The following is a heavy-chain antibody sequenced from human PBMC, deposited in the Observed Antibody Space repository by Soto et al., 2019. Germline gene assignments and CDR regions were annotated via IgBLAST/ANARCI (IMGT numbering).Heavy chain of an antibody. D-gene: IGHD6-13*01. V-gene: IGHV4-59*08. Sequence: QVQLQESGPGLVKPSETLSLTCTVSGGSISSYYWSWIRQPPGKGLEWIGYIYYSGSTNYNPSLKSRVTISVDTSKNQFSLKLSSVTAADTAVYFCARQVYSNLDVGGRGTLVTVSS. CDR3: ARQVYSNLDV. CDR2: IYYSGST. J-gene: IGHJ2*01. CDR1: GGSISSYY.